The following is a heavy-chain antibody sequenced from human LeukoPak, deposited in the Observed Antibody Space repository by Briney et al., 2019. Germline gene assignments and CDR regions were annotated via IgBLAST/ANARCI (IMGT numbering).Heavy chain of an antibody. Sequence: SETLSLTCTVSGGSISSYYWSWIRQPPGKGLEWIGYIYYSGSTNYNPSLKSRVTISVDTSKNQFSLKLSSVTAADTAVYYCARHHSDMVRGVSNNWFDPWGQGTLVTVSS. J-gene: IGHJ5*02. CDR3: ARHHSDMVRGVSNNWFDP. CDR2: IYYSGST. CDR1: GGSISSYY. V-gene: IGHV4-59*08. D-gene: IGHD3-10*01.